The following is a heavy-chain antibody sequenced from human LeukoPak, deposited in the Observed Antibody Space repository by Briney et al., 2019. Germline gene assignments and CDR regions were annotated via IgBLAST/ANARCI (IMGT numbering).Heavy chain of an antibody. CDR2: ISSSSSYI. CDR3: ARGGEEYQLLYNYYYYYMDV. CDR1: GFTFSSYS. D-gene: IGHD2-2*02. Sequence: GGSLRLSCAASGFTFSSYSMNWVRQAPEKGLEWVSSISSSSSYIYYADSVKGRFTISRDNAKNSLYLQMNSLRAEDTAVYYCARGGEEYQLLYNYYYYYMDVWGKGTTVTVSS. J-gene: IGHJ6*03. V-gene: IGHV3-21*01.